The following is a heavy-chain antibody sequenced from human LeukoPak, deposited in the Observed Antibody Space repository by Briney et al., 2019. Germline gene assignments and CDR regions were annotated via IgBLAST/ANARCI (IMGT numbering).Heavy chain of an antibody. CDR3: ASSSGWYDY. V-gene: IGHV1-2*02. CDR2: INPNSGGT. CDR1: GYTFTGTGYY. D-gene: IGHD6-19*01. J-gene: IGHJ4*02. Sequence: ASVKVSCKASGYTFTGTGYYMHWVRQAPGQGLEWMGWINPNSGGTNYAQKFQGRVTMTRDTSISTAYMELSRLRSDDTAVYYCASSSGWYDYWGQGTLVTVSS.